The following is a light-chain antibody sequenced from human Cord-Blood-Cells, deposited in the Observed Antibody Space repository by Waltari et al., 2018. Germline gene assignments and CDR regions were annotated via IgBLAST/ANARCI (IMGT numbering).Light chain of an antibody. Sequence: QSALTQPRSVSGSPGQSVTISCTGTSSGVGGYHYGSWYQQHPGKAPQPMIFDVSKRPSVFPDRFSGSKSGNTASLTISGLQAEDEADYYCCSYAGSYTHYVFGTGTKVTVL. V-gene: IGLV2-11*01. CDR1: SSGVGGYHY. J-gene: IGLJ1*01. CDR2: DVS. CDR3: CSYAGSYTHYV.